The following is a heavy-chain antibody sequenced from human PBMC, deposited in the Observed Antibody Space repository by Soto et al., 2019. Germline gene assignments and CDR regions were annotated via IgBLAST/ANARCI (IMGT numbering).Heavy chain of an antibody. V-gene: IGHV4-30-4*01. J-gene: IGHJ4*02. CDR2: IYYSGST. D-gene: IGHD5-18*01. Sequence: KPSETLSLTCTVSGGSISSGDYYWSWIRQPPGKGLEWIGYIYYSGSTYYNPSLKSRVTISVDTSKNQFSLKLSSVTAADTAVYYCARAVGYSYAHGVFDYWGQGTLVTVSS. CDR3: ARAVGYSYAHGVFDY. CDR1: GGSISSGDYY.